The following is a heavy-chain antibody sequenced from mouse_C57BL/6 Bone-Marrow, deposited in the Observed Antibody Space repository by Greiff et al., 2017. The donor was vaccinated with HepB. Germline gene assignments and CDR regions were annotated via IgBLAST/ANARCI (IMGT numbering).Heavy chain of an antibody. V-gene: IGHV14-4*01. CDR1: GFNIKDDY. CDR3: TTWIYYYGSSYGFAY. Sequence: VQLKESGAELVRPGASVKLSCTASGFNIKDDYMHWVKQRPEQGLEWIGWIDPENGDTEYASKFQGKATITADTSSNTAYLQLSSLTSEDTAVYYCTTWIYYYGSSYGFAYWGQGTLVTVSA. J-gene: IGHJ3*01. CDR2: IDPENGDT. D-gene: IGHD1-1*01.